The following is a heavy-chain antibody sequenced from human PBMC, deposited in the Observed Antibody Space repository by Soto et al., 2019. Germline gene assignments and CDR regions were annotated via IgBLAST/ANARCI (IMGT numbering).Heavy chain of an antibody. J-gene: IGHJ5*02. CDR1: GYTFTSYG. V-gene: IGHV1-18*04. CDR2: ISAYNGNT. D-gene: IGHD6-13*01. CDR3: ALAAFPRSNWFDP. Sequence: ASVKVSCKASGYTFTSYGISWVRQAPGQGLEWMGWISAYNGNTNYAQKLQGRVAMTTDTSTSTAYMELRSLRSDDTAVYYCALAAFPRSNWFDPWGQGTLVTVSS.